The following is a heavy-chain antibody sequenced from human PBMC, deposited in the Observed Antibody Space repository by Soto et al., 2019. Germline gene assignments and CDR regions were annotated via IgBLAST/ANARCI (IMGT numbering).Heavy chain of an antibody. D-gene: IGHD4-4*01. CDR2: ISSSSSTI. Sequence: PGGSLILSCAASGFTFSSYGMHWVRQAPGKGLEWVSYISSSSSTIYYADSVKGRFTISRDNAKNSLYLQMNSLRAEDTAVYYCARSPPLYSNYAYYYYMDVWGKGTTVTVSS. V-gene: IGHV3-48*01. J-gene: IGHJ6*03. CDR1: GFTFSSYG. CDR3: ARSPPLYSNYAYYYYMDV.